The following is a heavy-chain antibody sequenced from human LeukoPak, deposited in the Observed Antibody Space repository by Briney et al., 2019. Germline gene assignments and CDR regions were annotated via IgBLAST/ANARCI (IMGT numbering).Heavy chain of an antibody. Sequence: GASVKVSCKAPRYTLTSYGISGVRQAPGRGVEWMGWITGDNGNTNYALNLQGRVTMTTDTSTSTAYMELRSLGSDDTAVYYCARRETYGMDVWGLGTTVTVSS. V-gene: IGHV1-18*01. CDR3: ARRETYGMDV. CDR2: ITGDNGNT. J-gene: IGHJ6*02. CDR1: RYTLTSYG.